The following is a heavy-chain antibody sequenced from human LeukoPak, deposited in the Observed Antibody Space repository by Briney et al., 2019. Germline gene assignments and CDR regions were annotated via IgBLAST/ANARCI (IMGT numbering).Heavy chain of an antibody. J-gene: IGHJ4*02. CDR2: INPNSGGT. CDR3: ATAFKYGSGSYYFDY. V-gene: IGHV1-2*02. D-gene: IGHD3-10*01. Sequence: ASVKVSCKASGYTFTGYYMHWVRQAPGQGLEWMGWINPNSGGTNYAQKFQGRVTMTRDTSISTAYMELSRLRSDDTAVYYCATAFKYGSGSYYFDYWGQGTLVTLSS. CDR1: GYTFTGYY.